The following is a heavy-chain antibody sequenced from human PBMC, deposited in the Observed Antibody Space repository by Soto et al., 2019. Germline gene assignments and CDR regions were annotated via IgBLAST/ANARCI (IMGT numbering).Heavy chain of an antibody. Sequence: LSLTCTVSGGSISSYYWSWIRQPPGKGLEWIGYIYYSGSTNYNPSLKSRVTISVDTSKNQFSLKLSSVTAADTAVYYCARDRSNHFDYWGQGTLVTVSS. CDR2: IYYSGST. V-gene: IGHV4-59*01. J-gene: IGHJ4*02. CDR1: GGSISSYY. CDR3: ARDRSNHFDY.